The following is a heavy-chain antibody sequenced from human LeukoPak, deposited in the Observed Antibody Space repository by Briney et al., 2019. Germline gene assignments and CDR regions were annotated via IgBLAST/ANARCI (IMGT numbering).Heavy chain of an antibody. Sequence: GGSLRLSCAASGFTLSSYAMHWVRQAPGKGLEWVAVISYDGTNKYYADSVKGRFTISRDNSKNTLYLQMNSLRTEDTAVYYCARDWASFDSSGYFDNWGRGTLVTVSS. CDR2: ISYDGTNK. D-gene: IGHD3-22*01. CDR1: GFTLSSYA. J-gene: IGHJ4*02. V-gene: IGHV3-30-3*01. CDR3: ARDWASFDSSGYFDN.